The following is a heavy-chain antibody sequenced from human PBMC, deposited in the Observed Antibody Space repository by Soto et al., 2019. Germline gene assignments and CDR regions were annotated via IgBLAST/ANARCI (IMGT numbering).Heavy chain of an antibody. D-gene: IGHD3-22*01. V-gene: IGHV4-4*07. CDR2: VFGNGAGTP. CDR1: GSSFTGDY. Sequence: QVQLQESGPGVVRPSETLSLTCSVSGSSFTGDYWSWIRQPAGKGLEWIGRVFGNGAGTPIYNSALRNGVTMSVDSSKTQFSLKLTSVTAADTALYYCARDLPPYDRRRQSAGAFEDWGQGTLVTVSS. J-gene: IGHJ4*02. CDR3: ARDLPPYDRRRQSAGAFED.